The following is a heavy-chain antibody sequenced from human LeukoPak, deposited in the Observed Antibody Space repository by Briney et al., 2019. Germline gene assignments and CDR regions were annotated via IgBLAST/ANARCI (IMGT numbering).Heavy chain of an antibody. CDR1: GYSFASYW. CDR2: IYPGDSDT. CDR3: ARHTNDYGGYGDY. Sequence: GESLKISCQGSGYSFASYWIGWVRQMPGKGLEWMGIIYPGDSDTRYSPSFQGQVTISADKSISAAYLQWSGLKASDTAMYYCARHTNDYGGYGDYWGQGTLVTVSS. V-gene: IGHV5-51*01. J-gene: IGHJ4*02. D-gene: IGHD4-23*01.